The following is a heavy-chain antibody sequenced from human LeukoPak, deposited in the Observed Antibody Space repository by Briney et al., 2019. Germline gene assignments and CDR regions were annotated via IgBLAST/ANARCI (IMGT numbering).Heavy chain of an antibody. V-gene: IGHV1-18*04. CDR3: ARRGIAAAGTYNYGMDV. D-gene: IGHD6-13*01. CDR2: ISAYNGNT. J-gene: IGHJ6*04. CDR1: GYTVTSYG. Sequence: ASVKVSCKASGYTVTSYGISWVRQAPGQGLEWMGWISAYNGNTNYAQKLQGRVTMTTDTSTSTAYMELRSLRSDDTAVYYCARRGIAAAGTYNYGMDVWGKGTTVTVSS.